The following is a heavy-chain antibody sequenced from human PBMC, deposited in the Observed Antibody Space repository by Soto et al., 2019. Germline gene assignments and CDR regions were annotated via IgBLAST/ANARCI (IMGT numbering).Heavy chain of an antibody. CDR2: IYYSGST. Sequence: SETLSLTCTVSGGSISSGDYYWSWIRQPPGKGLEWIGYIYYSGSTYYNPSLKSRVTISVDTSKNQFSLKLSSVTAADTAVYYCARVVLGMFDYWGQGTLVTVAS. J-gene: IGHJ4*02. V-gene: IGHV4-30-4*01. CDR1: GGSISSGDYY. CDR3: ARVVLGMFDY. D-gene: IGHD7-27*01.